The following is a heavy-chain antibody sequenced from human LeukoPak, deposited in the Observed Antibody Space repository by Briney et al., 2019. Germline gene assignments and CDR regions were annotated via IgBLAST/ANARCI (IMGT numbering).Heavy chain of an antibody. J-gene: IGHJ4*02. CDR2: INPGESDT. CDR3: ARHGNGSPDY. CDR1: GYSFTTYW. D-gene: IGHD1-26*01. V-gene: IGHV5-51*01. Sequence: GESLKISCKGSGYSFTTYWIGWVRQMSGKGLEWMGIINPGESDTGYSPSFQGQITISADKSINTAYLQWSSLKASDTAMYYCARHGNGSPDYWGQGTLVTVSS.